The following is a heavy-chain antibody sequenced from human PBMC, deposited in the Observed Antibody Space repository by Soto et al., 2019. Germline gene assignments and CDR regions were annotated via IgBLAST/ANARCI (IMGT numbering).Heavy chain of an antibody. CDR2: IDSGGSK. V-gene: IGHV3-53*04. CDR1: GFTVSSNY. CDR3: ARDLSAAGLLQLGY. Sequence: EVQLVESGGGLVQPGGSLRLSCAASGFTVSSNYMSWVRQAPGKGLEWVSVIDSGGSKYYADSVKGGFTISRHNSKNTLYLQMNSLRAEDTAVYYCARDLSAAGLLQLGYWGQGTLVTVSS. J-gene: IGHJ4*02. D-gene: IGHD6-13*01.